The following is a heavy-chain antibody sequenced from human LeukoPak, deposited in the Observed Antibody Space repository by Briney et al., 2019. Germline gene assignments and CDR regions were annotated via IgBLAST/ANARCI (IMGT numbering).Heavy chain of an antibody. Sequence: SETLSLTCTVSGGSISNYYWSWIRQPPGKGLEWIGYIYYSGSTNYNPSLKSRVTISVDTSKNQFSLRLSSVTAADTAVYYCARTSPGGEELFDYWGQGTLVTVSS. CDR2: IYYSGST. V-gene: IGHV4-59*01. CDR3: ARTSPGGEELFDY. D-gene: IGHD1-26*01. J-gene: IGHJ4*02. CDR1: GGSISNYY.